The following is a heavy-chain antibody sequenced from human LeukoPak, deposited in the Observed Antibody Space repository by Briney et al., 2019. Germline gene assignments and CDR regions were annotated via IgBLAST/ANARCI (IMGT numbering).Heavy chain of an antibody. Sequence: PSETLSLTCAVYGGSFSDYNWNGIRQSPGRGLEWIGEINHSGGTNYNPSLKSRVTISIDTSRKQFSLKLTSVTAADTAVYYCARGLPGYWGQGTLVTVSS. CDR2: INHSGGT. V-gene: IGHV4-34*01. CDR3: ARGLPGY. J-gene: IGHJ4*02. CDR1: GGSFSDYN.